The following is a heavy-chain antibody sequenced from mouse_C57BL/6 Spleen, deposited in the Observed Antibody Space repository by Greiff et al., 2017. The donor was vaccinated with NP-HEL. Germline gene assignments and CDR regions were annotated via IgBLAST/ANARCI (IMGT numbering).Heavy chain of an antibody. CDR2: IYPGDGDT. CDR3: ARGGYDYDEGLYYAMDY. CDR1: GYAFSSYW. Sequence: VQLQQSGAELVKPGASVKISCKASGYAFSSYWMNWVKQRPGKGLEWIGQIYPGDGDTNYNGKFKGKATLTADKSSSTAYMQLSSLTSEDSAVYFCARGGYDYDEGLYYAMDYWGQGTSVTVSS. V-gene: IGHV1-80*01. D-gene: IGHD2-4*01. J-gene: IGHJ4*01.